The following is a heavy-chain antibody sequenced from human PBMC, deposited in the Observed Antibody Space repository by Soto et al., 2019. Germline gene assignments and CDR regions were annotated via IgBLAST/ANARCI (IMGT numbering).Heavy chain of an antibody. CDR3: ARPYSGSYSFDY. Sequence: GGSLRLSCAASGFPFSTYNMNWVRQAPGKGLEWVSSITSSSRDTYYADSVKGRFTISRDNAKNSLYLHMSSLRAEDTAVYYCARPYSGSYSFDYWGQGTLVT. J-gene: IGHJ4*02. V-gene: IGHV3-21*01. D-gene: IGHD1-26*01. CDR1: GFPFSTYN. CDR2: ITSSSRDT.